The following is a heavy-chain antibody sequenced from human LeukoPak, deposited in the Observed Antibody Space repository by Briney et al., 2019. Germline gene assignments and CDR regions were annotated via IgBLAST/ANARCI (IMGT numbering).Heavy chain of an antibody. J-gene: IGHJ6*03. V-gene: IGHV1-18*01. D-gene: IGHD3-3*01. CDR1: GYTFTSYG. CDR2: ISAYNGNT. CDR3: ARGSKAIFGVDPDYYMDV. Sequence: ASVKVSCKASGYTFTSYGISWVRQAPGQGLEWMGWISAYNGNTNYAQKLQGRVTMTTDTSTSTAYMELRSLRSDDTAVYYCARGSKAIFGVDPDYYMDVWGKGTTVTVSS.